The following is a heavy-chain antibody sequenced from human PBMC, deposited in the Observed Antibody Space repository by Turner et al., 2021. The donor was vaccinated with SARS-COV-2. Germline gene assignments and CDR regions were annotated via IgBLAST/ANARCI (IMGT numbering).Heavy chain of an antibody. Sequence: QAQLQESGPGLVKPSETLSLTCNLSVDSVETFYWSWIRQSAGKGLEWIGRTDCRGNINSDPSLKSRVSVSEDRAKNQIFLRLSDVTAADTAVYYCVRDGYSGSSKGYRYYGMDVWGQGITVTVSS. D-gene: IGHD6-6*01. CDR2: TDCRGNI. J-gene: IGHJ6*02. V-gene: IGHV4-4*07. CDR1: VDSVETFY. CDR3: VRDGYSGSSKGYRYYGMDV.